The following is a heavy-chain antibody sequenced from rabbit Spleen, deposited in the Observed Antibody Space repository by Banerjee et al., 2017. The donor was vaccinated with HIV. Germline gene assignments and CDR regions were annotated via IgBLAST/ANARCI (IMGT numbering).Heavy chain of an antibody. J-gene: IGHJ4*01. CDR3: ARQRENAFNL. CDR2: ISNGVTT. V-gene: IGHV1S45*01. Sequence: QEQLEESGGGLVTPEGSRTLTCTASGFDFSSYIMSWVRQAPGKGLEWIGYISNGVTTFYASWAKGRFTISKTSSTTVTLQMTSLTAADTATYFCARQRENAFNLWGPGTLVTVS. CDR1: GFDFSSYI.